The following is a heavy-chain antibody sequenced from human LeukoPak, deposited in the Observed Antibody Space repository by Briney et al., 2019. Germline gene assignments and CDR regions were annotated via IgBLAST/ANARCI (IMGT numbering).Heavy chain of an antibody. V-gene: IGHV4-4*07. CDR2: IYNSGST. J-gene: IGHJ5*02. CDR3: ARILAAPYWFDP. CDR1: GDSISSYY. Sequence: SETLSLTCTVSGDSISSYYWSWIRQPAGKGLVWIGRIYNSGSTNYNPSLKSRVTMSVDTSKNQFSLRLSSVSAADTAVYYCARILAAPYWFDPWGQGTLVTVSS. D-gene: IGHD2-15*01.